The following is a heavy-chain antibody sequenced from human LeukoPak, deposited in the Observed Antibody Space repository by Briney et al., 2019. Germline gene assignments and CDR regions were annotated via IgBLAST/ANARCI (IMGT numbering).Heavy chain of an antibody. J-gene: IGHJ4*02. D-gene: IGHD3-10*01. CDR2: ISGSGGST. V-gene: IGHV3-23*01. CDR1: GFTFSSYS. Sequence: GGSLRLSCAASGFTFSSYSMNWVRQAPGKGLEWVSAISGSGGSTYYADSVKGRFTISRDNAKSTVYLQMNSLRTDDTAVYYCARDGMTYGRHFDYWGQGILVTVSS. CDR3: ARDGMTYGRHFDY.